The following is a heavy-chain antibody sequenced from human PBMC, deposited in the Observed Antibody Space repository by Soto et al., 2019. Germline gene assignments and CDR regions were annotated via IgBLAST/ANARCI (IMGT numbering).Heavy chain of an antibody. D-gene: IGHD2-21*01. Sequence: QVQLVESGGGVVQPGRSLRLSCAASGFRFSDYGMHWVRQAPGKGLEWVAVISYDGSNKYHADSVKGRFTISRDNSKNTLYLQMNSLRAEDTAVYYCAQTSRVREMKNWFDPWGQGTLVTVSS. J-gene: IGHJ5*02. V-gene: IGHV3-30*03. CDR3: AQTSRVREMKNWFDP. CDR2: ISYDGSNK. CDR1: GFRFSDYG.